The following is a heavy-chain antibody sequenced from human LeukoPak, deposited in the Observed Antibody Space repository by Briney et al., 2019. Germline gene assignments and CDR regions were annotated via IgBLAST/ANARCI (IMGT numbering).Heavy chain of an antibody. CDR3: AKVAAYGDRRIYYYYYYYMDV. CDR1: GFTFSSYE. D-gene: IGHD4-17*01. J-gene: IGHJ6*03. V-gene: IGHV3-48*03. CDR2: ISSSGSTI. Sequence: GGSLRLSCAASGFTFSSYEMNWVRQAPGKGLEWVSYISSSGSTIYYADSVKGRFTISRDNARNSLSLQMNSLRAEDTAVYYCAKVAAYGDRRIYYYYYYYMDVWGKGTTVTISS.